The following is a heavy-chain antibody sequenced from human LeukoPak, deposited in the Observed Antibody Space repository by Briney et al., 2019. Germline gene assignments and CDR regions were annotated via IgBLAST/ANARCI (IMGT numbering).Heavy chain of an antibody. CDR2: INWNGGST. Sequence: AVSLRLCGAASGLTFDDYGMGGVRQAPGKGLEWVSGINWNGGSTGYADSVKGRFTISRDNAKNSLYLQVSSLRAEDTAWYYCARGQNYYGSGSQTFDIWGQGTMVTVSS. CDR1: GLTFDDYG. D-gene: IGHD3-10*01. CDR3: ARGQNYYGSGSQTFDI. V-gene: IGHV3-20*04. J-gene: IGHJ3*02.